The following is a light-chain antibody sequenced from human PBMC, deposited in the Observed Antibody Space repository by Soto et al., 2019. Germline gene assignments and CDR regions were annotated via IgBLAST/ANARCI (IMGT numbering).Light chain of an antibody. CDR3: SSYTSSSTLYV. Sequence: QSVLTQPASVSGSPRQSITISCTGASSDVGGYTYVSWYQQHPGKAPKLMIYEVNNRPSGVSHRFSGSKSGNTASLTISGLQAEDEADYYCSSYTSSSTLYVFGTGTK. CDR2: EVN. CDR1: SSDVGGYTY. V-gene: IGLV2-14*01. J-gene: IGLJ1*01.